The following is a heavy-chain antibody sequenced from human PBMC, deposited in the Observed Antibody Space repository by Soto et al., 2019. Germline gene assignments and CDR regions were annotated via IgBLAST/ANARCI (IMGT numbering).Heavy chain of an antibody. V-gene: IGHV1-69*01. CDR1: GGTFDNFI. Sequence: QVQLVQSGAEVKEPGSSVRVSCKASGGTFDNFIMNWVRQTPGRGLEWMGGIVPMLGTPTYAEKFKGRVTMSATGSTSTMYMEVTSLRSEDTASYYCARNGTYSSSLSQYSGMDVWGQGTTVTVSS. CDR3: ARNGTYSSSLSQYSGMDV. D-gene: IGHD1-26*01. J-gene: IGHJ6*02. CDR2: IVPMLGTP.